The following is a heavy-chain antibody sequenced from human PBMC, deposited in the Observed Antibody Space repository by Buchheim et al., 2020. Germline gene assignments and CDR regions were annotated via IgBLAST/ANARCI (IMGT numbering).Heavy chain of an antibody. J-gene: IGHJ5*02. V-gene: IGHV3-21*01. CDR3: ARGRYSSSQSGNWFDP. CDR2: ISSSSSYI. Sequence: EVQLVESGGGLVKPGGSLRLSCAASGFTFSSYSMNWVRQAPGKGLEWVSSISSSSSYIYYADSVKGRFTISRDNAKDSLFLQMSSLRAEDTAVYYCARGRYSSSQSGNWFDPWGQGTL. D-gene: IGHD6-13*01. CDR1: GFTFSSYS.